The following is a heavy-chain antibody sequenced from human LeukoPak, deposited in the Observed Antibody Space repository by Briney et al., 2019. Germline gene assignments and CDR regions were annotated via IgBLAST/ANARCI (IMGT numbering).Heavy chain of an antibody. V-gene: IGHV3-30*18. CDR3: AKNLRDPRRDGDY. D-gene: IGHD5-24*01. CDR1: GFTFSSYW. Sequence: GGSLRLSCAASGFTFSSYWMSWVRQAPGKGLEWVAVISYDGSNKYYADSVKGRFTISRDNSKNTLYLQMNSLRAEDTAVYYCAKNLRDPRRDGDYWGQGTLVTVSS. CDR2: ISYDGSNK. J-gene: IGHJ4*02.